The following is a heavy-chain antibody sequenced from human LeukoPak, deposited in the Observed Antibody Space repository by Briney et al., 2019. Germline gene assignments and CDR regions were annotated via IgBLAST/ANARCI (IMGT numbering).Heavy chain of an antibody. CDR2: INPGNGYT. CDR3: ARVLDYYFDY. D-gene: IGHD3/OR15-3a*01. Sequence: ASVKVSCKASGYTFTNYGVHWVRQAPGQRLEWMGWINPGNGYTKFSQKFQGRVTITRDTSASTAYMELRSLRSEDTAQYYCARVLDYYFDYWGQGTLVTVSS. J-gene: IGHJ4*02. CDR1: GYTFTNYG. V-gene: IGHV1-3*01.